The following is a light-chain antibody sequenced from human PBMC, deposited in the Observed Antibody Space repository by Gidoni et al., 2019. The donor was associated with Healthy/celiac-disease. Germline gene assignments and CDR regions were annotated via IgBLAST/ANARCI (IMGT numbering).Light chain of an antibody. CDR2: KAS. V-gene: IGKV1-5*03. CDR3: QQYNSYSLT. CDR1: QSIMSW. Sequence: DIQMTQSPSTLSASVGDRVTITCRASQSIMSWLAWYQQKPGKAPKLLIYKASSLESGVPSRFSGSGSGTEFTLTISSLQPDDFATYYCQQYNSYSLTFGQGTKVEIK. J-gene: IGKJ1*01.